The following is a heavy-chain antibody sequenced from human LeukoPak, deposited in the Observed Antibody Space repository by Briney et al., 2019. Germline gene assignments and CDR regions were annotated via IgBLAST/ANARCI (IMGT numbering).Heavy chain of an antibody. Sequence: SVKVSCKASGGTFSSYAISWVRQAPGQGLEWMGGIIPIFGTANYAQKCQGRVTITADESTSTAYMELSSLRSEDTAVYYWAGRFGSSLSWFDPWGQGTLVTVSS. CDR1: GGTFSSYA. V-gene: IGHV1-69*01. D-gene: IGHD6-13*01. CDR3: AGRFGSSLSWFDP. CDR2: IIPIFGTA. J-gene: IGHJ5*02.